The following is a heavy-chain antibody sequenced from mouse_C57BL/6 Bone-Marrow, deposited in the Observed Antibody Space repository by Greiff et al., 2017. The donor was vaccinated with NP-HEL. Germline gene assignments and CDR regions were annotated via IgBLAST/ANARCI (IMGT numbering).Heavy chain of an antibody. D-gene: IGHD2-1*01. V-gene: IGHV14-4*01. Sequence: EVQLQQSGAELVRPGASVKLSCTASGFTIKDDYMHWVKQRPEQGLEWIGWIDPDNGDTEYASKFQGQATITADKSSNTPYLQLSSLTSEDAAVDYCTTDYGNYGYYAMDYGGRGTSVTVTS. CDR3: TTDYGNYGYYAMDY. J-gene: IGHJ4*01. CDR1: GFTIKDDY. CDR2: IDPDNGDT.